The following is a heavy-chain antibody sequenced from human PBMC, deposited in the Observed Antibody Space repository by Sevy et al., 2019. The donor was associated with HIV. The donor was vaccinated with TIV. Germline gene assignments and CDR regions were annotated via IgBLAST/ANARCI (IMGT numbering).Heavy chain of an antibody. V-gene: IGHV6-1*01. D-gene: IGHD1-26*01. CDR2: AYYRSKWYY. CDR3: ARAAITWDGVQRQFDY. J-gene: IGHJ4*02. Sequence: SQTLSLTCGISWDSVSSNGATWNWIRQSPSRGLEWLGRAYYRSKWYYDYAVSVKSRMTINPETSKNQFSLQLNSVTPEDTAVYYCARAAITWDGVQRQFDYWGQGTLVTVSS. CDR1: WDSVSSNGAT.